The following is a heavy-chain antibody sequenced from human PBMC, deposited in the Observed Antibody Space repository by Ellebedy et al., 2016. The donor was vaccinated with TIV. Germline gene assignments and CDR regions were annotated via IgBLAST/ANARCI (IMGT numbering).Heavy chain of an antibody. CDR3: ARDSSYTPYFDWYKYVIQFDY. J-gene: IGHJ4*02. Sequence: GGSLRLSXAASGFTVSSNYMSWVRQAPGKGLEWVSVIHSGGSTYYADSVKGRFTISRDNSKNTLYLQMNSLRAEDTAVYYCARDSSYTPYFDWYKYVIQFDYWGQGTLVTVSS. D-gene: IGHD3-9*01. CDR1: GFTVSSNY. CDR2: IHSGGST. V-gene: IGHV3-66*01.